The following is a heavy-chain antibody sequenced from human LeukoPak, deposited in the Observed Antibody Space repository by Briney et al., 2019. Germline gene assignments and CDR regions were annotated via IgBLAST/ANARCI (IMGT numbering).Heavy chain of an antibody. CDR3: ARDPSGYFNY. Sequence: SETLSLTCTVSGGSVSSGNYYWSWIRQPPGKGLEWIGYRHYSGSTDYNPSLKSRVTISVDTSKNQFSLKLSSVTAADTAVYYCARDPSGYFNYWGQGTLATVSS. CDR1: GGSVSSGNYY. V-gene: IGHV4-61*01. D-gene: IGHD3-22*01. CDR2: RHYSGST. J-gene: IGHJ4*02.